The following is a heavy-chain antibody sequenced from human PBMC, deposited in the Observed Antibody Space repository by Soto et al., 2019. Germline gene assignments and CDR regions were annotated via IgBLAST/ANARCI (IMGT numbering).Heavy chain of an antibody. V-gene: IGHV4-31*03. J-gene: IGHJ4*02. Sequence: SETLSLTCTVSGGSISSGVYYWSWIRQHPGKGLEWIGYIYYSGSTYYNPSLKSRVTISVDTSKNQFSLKLSSVTAADTAVYYCARERFRVPQDYFDYCGQGSLVTVSS. CDR3: ARERFRVPQDYFDY. CDR1: GGSISSGVYY. CDR2: IYYSGST.